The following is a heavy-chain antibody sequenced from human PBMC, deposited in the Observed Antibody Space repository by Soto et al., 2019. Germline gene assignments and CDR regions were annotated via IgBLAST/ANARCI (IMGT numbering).Heavy chain of an antibody. CDR1: GFTFSSYA. D-gene: IGHD2-15*01. V-gene: IGHV3-23*01. CDR3: AKGTCSGGTCYKLDY. CDR2: ISNSGGST. Sequence: PGGSLRLSCAASGFTFSSYAMSWVRQAPGKGLEWVSAISNSGGSTYYADSVKGRFTISRDNSKNTLYLKMNSLRAEDTAVYYCAKGTCSGGTCYKLDYWGQGTLVTVSS. J-gene: IGHJ4*02.